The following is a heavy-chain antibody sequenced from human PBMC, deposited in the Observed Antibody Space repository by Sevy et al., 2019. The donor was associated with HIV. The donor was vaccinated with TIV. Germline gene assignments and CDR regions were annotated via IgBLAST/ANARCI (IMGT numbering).Heavy chain of an antibody. CDR2: ISSVSTYI. V-gene: IGHV3-21*06. CDR1: GFTFSSYS. CDR3: AGDRGVGTSSYGMDV. D-gene: IGHD1-26*01. Sequence: GGSLRLSCAASGFTFSSYSMNWVRLAPGKGLEWVSSISSVSTYIYYADSVKGRFTISRDNAKNSLFLQMNSLRADDTAMYYCAGDRGVGTSSYGMDVWGQGTTVTVSS. J-gene: IGHJ6*02.